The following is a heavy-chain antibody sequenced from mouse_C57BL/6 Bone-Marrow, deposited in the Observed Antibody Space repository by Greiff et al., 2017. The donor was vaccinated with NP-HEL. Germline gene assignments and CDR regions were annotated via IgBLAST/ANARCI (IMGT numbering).Heavy chain of an antibody. CDR1: GYAFTNYL. CDR2: INPGSGGT. Sequence: QVQLQQSGAELVRPGTSVKVSCKASGYAFTNYLIEWVKQRPGQGLEWIGVINPGSGGTNYNEKFKGKATLTADKSSSTAYMQLSSLTSEDSAVYYCAGVVTTGNYYAMDYWGQGTSVTVSS. CDR3: AGVVTTGNYYAMDY. V-gene: IGHV1-54*01. D-gene: IGHD2-2*01. J-gene: IGHJ4*01.